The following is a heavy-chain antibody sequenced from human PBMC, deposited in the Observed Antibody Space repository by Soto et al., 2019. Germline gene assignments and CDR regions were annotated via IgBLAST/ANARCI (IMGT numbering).Heavy chain of an antibody. V-gene: IGHV3-23*01. CDR2: VSGGSGST. D-gene: IGHD1-1*01. J-gene: IGHJ4*02. CDR3: AKWNGYGDY. Sequence: EVQLLESGGGLVQPGGSLRLSCAVSGFSFSTYGVTWVRQAPGKGLEWVSGVSGGSGSTHYADSVKGRFTITEDNSKNTLYLQMNTLTVEDTAVYYCAKWNGYGDYWGQGTLVTVSS. CDR1: GFSFSTYG.